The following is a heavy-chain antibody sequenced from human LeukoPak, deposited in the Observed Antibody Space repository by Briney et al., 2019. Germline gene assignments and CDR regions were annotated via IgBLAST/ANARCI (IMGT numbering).Heavy chain of an antibody. J-gene: IGHJ4*02. CDR2: IYYSGST. CDR3: ARRNGRSGARFVDY. V-gene: IGHV4-59*12. D-gene: IGHD6-19*01. Sequence: SETLPLTCTVSGGSISGYYWSWIRQPPGKGLEWIGYIYYSGSTNYNPCLKSRVTISVDTCKNQFSLKLSSVTAADTAVYYCARRNGRSGARFVDYWGQGTLLTVSS. CDR1: GGSISGYY.